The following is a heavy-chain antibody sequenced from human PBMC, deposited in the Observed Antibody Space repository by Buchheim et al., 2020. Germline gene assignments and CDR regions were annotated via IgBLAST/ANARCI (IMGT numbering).Heavy chain of an antibody. D-gene: IGHD2-2*01. V-gene: IGHV4-31*03. CDR2: IYYSGST. J-gene: IGHJ6*02. Sequence: QVQLQESGPGLVKPSQTLSLTCTVSGGSISSGGYYWSWIRQHPGKGLEWIGYIYYSGSTYYNPSLKSRVTISVDTSKNQFSLKLSSVTAADTAVYYCARSLGYCISTSCYFGSYYYYYGMDVWGQGTT. CDR3: ARSLGYCISTSCYFGSYYYYYGMDV. CDR1: GGSISSGGYY.